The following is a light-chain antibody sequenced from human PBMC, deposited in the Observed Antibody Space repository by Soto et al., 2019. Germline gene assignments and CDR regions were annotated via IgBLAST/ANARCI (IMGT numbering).Light chain of an antibody. CDR3: QQYNSRGT. Sequence: DIQMTQSPSTLSASVGDRVTITCRASQSISSWLAWYQQKPGKAPKRLIYKASSLESGVPSRFSGSGSGTEFTLTISSLQPDDFATYYCQQYNSRGTFGQGTKVEIK. CDR1: QSISSW. CDR2: KAS. V-gene: IGKV1-5*03. J-gene: IGKJ1*01.